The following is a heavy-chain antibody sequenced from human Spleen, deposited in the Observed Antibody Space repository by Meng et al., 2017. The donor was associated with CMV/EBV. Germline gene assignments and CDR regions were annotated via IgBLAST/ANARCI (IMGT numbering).Heavy chain of an antibody. V-gene: IGHV4-61*01. CDR1: GGSVSSGYSY. CDR2: IYYSGST. CDR3: ARETVQHHFDS. J-gene: IGHJ5*01. D-gene: IGHD1-1*01. Sequence: CTVSGGSVSSGYSYWSWIRQPPGKALEWIGFIYYSGSTNYNSSLKSRVTFSVDTSKNQLSLKLNSVTAADTAIYYCARETVQHHFDSWGQGTLVTVSS.